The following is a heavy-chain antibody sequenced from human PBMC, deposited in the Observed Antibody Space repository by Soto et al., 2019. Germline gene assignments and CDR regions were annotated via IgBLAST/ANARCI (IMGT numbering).Heavy chain of an antibody. J-gene: IGHJ4*02. CDR3: RVAAGTPLDC. CDR1: GYSFASYG. CDR2: ISTPNGST. Sequence: QVQLVQSGPEVKKPGASVKVSCEASGYSFASYGISWVRQAPGQGLEWMGWISTPNGSTFYTQRLQGRVTMTIDTSTSTAYMELKSLRSDDTALYYCRVAAGTPLDCWGQGTLVTVSS. V-gene: IGHV1-18*04. D-gene: IGHD6-13*01.